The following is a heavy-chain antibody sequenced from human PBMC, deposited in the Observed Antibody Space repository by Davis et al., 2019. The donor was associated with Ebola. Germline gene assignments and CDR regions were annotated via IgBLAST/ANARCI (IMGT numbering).Heavy chain of an antibody. CDR1: GGSFSGYY. J-gene: IGHJ4*02. Sequence: SETLSLTCAVYGGSFSGYYWSWIRQPPGKGLEWIGEINHSGSTNYNPSLKSRVTISIDTSESQLSLKVSSVTAADTAVYYCAREDASSTSADYWGQGILVTVSS. D-gene: IGHD2-15*01. CDR3: AREDASSTSADY. V-gene: IGHV4-34*01. CDR2: INHSGST.